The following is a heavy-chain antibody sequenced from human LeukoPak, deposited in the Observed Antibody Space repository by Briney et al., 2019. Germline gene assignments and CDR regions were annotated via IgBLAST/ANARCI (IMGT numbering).Heavy chain of an antibody. V-gene: IGHV1-46*01. CDR2: INPSGGSA. Sequence: ASVKVSCKASGYTFTSYYMHWVRQAPGQGLEWMGIINPSGGSATYAQKFQGRVTMTRDTSTSTVYMDLSSLRSEDTAVYYCVRDSSSSSPADPWGQGTLVTVSS. D-gene: IGHD2-2*01. J-gene: IGHJ5*02. CDR1: GYTFTSYY. CDR3: VRDSSSSSPADP.